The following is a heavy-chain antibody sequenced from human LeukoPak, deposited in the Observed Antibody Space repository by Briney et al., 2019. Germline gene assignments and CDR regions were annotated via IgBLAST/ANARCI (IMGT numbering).Heavy chain of an antibody. CDR2: IKQDGSEK. CDR1: GFTFSNYW. J-gene: IGHJ4*02. V-gene: IGHV3-7*01. CDR3: ARVEGKVTTSRGSF. Sequence: PGGSLRLSCAASGFTFSNYWMSRVRQAPGKGLEWVANIKQDGSEKYYVDSVKGRFTISRDNAKNSLYLQMNSLRDEDTALYYCARVEGKVTTSRGSFWGQGTLVTVSS. D-gene: IGHD4-11*01.